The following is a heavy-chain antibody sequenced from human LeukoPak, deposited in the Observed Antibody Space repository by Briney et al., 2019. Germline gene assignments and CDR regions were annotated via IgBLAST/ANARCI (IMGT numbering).Heavy chain of an antibody. D-gene: IGHD1-7*01. CDR3: ARGSGGLELRGYYFDY. CDR2: INHSGST. Sequence: SETLSLTCAVYGGSFSGYYWSWIRQPPGKGLEWIAEINHSGSTSYNPSLKSRVTISVDTSKSQFSLKLSSVTAADTAVYYCARGSGGLELRGYYFDYWGQGTLVTVSS. V-gene: IGHV4-34*01. CDR1: GGSFSGYY. J-gene: IGHJ4*02.